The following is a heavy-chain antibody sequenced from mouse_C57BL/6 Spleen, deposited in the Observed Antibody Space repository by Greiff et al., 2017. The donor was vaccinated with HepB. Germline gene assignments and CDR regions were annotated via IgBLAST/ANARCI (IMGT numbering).Heavy chain of an antibody. CDR3: DYYCSSYVGDSFDY. CDR1: GYTFTSYD. V-gene: IGHV1-85*01. Sequence: QVQLQQSGPELVKPGASVKLSCKASGYTFTSYDINWVKQRPGQGLEWIGWIYPRDGSTKYNEKFKGKATLTVDTSSSTAYMELHSLTSEDSAVYFCDYYCSSYVGDSFDYWGQGTTLTVSS. CDR2: IYPRDGST. D-gene: IGHD1-1*01. J-gene: IGHJ2*01.